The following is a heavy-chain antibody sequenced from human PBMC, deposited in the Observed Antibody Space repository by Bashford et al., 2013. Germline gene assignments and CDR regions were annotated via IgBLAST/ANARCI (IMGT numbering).Heavy chain of an antibody. Sequence: VASVKVSCKASGYIFSDYGISWVRQAPGQGLEWMGWISAYNGNTNYAQKLQGRVTMTTDTSTSTAYMELRSLRSDDTAVYYCARDPNSSSWYRMGGDWFDPWGQGTLVTVSS. D-gene: IGHD6-13*01. CDR3: ARDPNSSSWYRMGGDWFDP. CDR1: GYIFSDYG. J-gene: IGHJ5*02. V-gene: IGHV1-18*01. CDR2: ISAYNGNT.